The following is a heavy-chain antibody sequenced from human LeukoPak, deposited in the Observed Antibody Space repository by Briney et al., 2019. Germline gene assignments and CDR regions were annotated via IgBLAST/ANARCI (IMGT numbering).Heavy chain of an antibody. CDR1: GYTFTGYY. Sequence: ASVKVSCKASGYTFTGYYMHRVRQAPGQGLEWMGWINPNSGGTNYAQKFQGRVTMTRDTSISTAYMELSRLRSDDTAAYYCARDLAVGEQWLVRRYYYYYGMDVWGQGTTVTVSS. J-gene: IGHJ6*02. D-gene: IGHD6-19*01. CDR2: INPNSGGT. CDR3: ARDLAVGEQWLVRRYYYYYGMDV. V-gene: IGHV1-2*02.